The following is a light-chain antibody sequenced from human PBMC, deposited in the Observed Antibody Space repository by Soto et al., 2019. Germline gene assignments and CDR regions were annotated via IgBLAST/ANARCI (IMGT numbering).Light chain of an antibody. Sequence: EIPTTQHPSTHYRSPGHRATLSCRASQSVSSYLAWYQQKPGQAPRLLIYDASNRATGIPARFSGSGSGTDFTLTISIQHPQPFDLSNCQQRTTWHTSITFGPGIRVD. CDR3: QQRTTWHTSIT. J-gene: IGKJ3*01. CDR2: DAS. V-gene: IGKV3-11*01. CDR1: QSVSSY.